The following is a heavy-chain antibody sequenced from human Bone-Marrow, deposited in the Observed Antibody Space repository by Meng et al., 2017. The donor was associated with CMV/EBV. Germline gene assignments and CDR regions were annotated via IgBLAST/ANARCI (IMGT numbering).Heavy chain of an antibody. CDR3: ARHENHYNVFTGYHSHYFDY. D-gene: IGHD3-9*01. J-gene: IGHJ4*02. Sequence: GYWIGGVRQMPGKGLEWMGIIYPADSDTKYSPSFQGHVTISVDKSISTAYLQWNSLKASDTAIYYCARHENHYNVFTGYHSHYFDYWGQGTLVTVSS. V-gene: IGHV5-51*01. CDR1: GYW. CDR2: IYPADSDT.